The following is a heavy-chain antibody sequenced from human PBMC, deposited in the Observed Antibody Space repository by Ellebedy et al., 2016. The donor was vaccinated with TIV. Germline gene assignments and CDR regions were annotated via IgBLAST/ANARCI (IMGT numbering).Heavy chain of an antibody. J-gene: IGHJ3*01. CDR2: ITANALTT. D-gene: IGHD5-24*01. Sequence: GGSLRLXXAASGFTFSNYAMGWVRHVPGRGPEWVSTITANALTTWYADSVKGRFTISRDNSRSTVSLQMNSLRAEDTAPYYCVRGRNYPNDVFDLWGQGTVVTVSS. CDR1: GFTFSNYA. V-gene: IGHV3-23*01. CDR3: VRGRNYPNDVFDL.